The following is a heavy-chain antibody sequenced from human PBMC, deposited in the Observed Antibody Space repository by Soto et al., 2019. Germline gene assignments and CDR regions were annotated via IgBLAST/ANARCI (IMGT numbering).Heavy chain of an antibody. CDR2: RNPKGGNT. V-gene: IGHV1-8*01. D-gene: IGHD1-26*01. J-gene: IGHJ4*02. CDR3: ARERSGSSEY. CDR1: GYTFTSYY. Sequence: QVQLVQSGAEVKKLGASVKVSCKASGYTFTSYYFNWVRKATGQGLDWMGWRNPKGGNTGYAQKFQGRGTMTRNTSISTAYMELSSLRSEDTAVYYCARERSGSSEYWGQGTLVTVSS.